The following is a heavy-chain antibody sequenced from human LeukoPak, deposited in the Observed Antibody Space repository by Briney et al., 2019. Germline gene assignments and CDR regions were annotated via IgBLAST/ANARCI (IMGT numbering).Heavy chain of an antibody. CDR1: GFTFSSYG. CDR3: AKDGGYCSGGSCSYYFDY. D-gene: IGHD2-15*01. CDR2: ISYDGSNK. V-gene: IGHV3-30*18. J-gene: IGHJ4*02. Sequence: GGTLRLFCAVSGFTFSSYGMRWVRQAPGKGLEWVAVISYDGSNKYYADSVKRRFTISRDNSRNTLYLQMNSLRAEDTAVYYCAKDGGYCSGGSCSYYFDYWGQGTLVTVSS.